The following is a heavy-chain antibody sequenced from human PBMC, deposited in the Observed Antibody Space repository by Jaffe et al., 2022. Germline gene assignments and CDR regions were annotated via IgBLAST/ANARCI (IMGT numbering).Heavy chain of an antibody. CDR3: AKALKGVEYSGPKYYFDY. V-gene: IGHV3-23*01. J-gene: IGHJ4*02. CDR1: GFTFSSYA. Sequence: EVQLLESGGGLVQPGGSLRLSCAASGFTFSSYAMSWVRQAPGKGLEWVSAISGSGGSTYYADSVKGRFTISRDNSKNTLYLQMNSLRAEDTAVYYCAKALKGVEYSGPKYYFDYWGQGTLVTVSS. D-gene: IGHD5-12*01. CDR2: ISGSGGST.